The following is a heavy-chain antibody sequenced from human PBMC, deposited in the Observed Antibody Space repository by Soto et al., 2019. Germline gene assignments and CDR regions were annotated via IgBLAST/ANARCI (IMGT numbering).Heavy chain of an antibody. CDR2: IYHSGST. D-gene: IGHD3-9*01. CDR3: ARARNFLTGSYKGGFYYFDY. Sequence: SETLSLTCAVSGGSISSGGYSWSWIRQPPGKGLEWIGYIYHSGSTYYNPSLKSRVTISVDTSNNQFSLDLNSVTAADTAVYYCARARNFLTGSYKGGFYYFDYWGQGTLVTVSS. V-gene: IGHV4-30-2*01. J-gene: IGHJ4*02. CDR1: GGSISSGGYS.